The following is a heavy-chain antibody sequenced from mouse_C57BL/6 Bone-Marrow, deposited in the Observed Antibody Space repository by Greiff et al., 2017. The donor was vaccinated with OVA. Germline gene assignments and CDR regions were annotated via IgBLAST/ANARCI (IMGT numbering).Heavy chain of an antibody. V-gene: IGHV1-64*01. J-gene: IGHJ2*01. CDR2: IQPNSGST. Sequence: QVHVKQPGAELVKPGASVKLSCKASGYTFPSYWMHWVKQRPGQGLEWIGMIQPNSGSTNYNEKFKSKATLPVDKSSSTAYMQLSSLTSEDSAVYYCVYSNYYLDYWAQGTALPAPS. D-gene: IGHD2-5*01. CDR1: GYTFPSYW. CDR3: VYSNYYLDY.